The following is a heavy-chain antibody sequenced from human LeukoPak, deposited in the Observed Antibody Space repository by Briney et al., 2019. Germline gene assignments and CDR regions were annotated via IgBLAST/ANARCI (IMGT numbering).Heavy chain of an antibody. Sequence: GGSLRLSCAASGFTFSSYSMNWVRQAPGKGLEWVANIKQDGSEKYYVDSVKGRFTISRDNAKNSLYLQMNSLRAEDTAVYYCARVGYPYYFDYWGQGTLVTVSS. V-gene: IGHV3-7*01. D-gene: IGHD5-18*01. J-gene: IGHJ4*02. CDR3: ARVGYPYYFDY. CDR2: IKQDGSEK. CDR1: GFTFSSYS.